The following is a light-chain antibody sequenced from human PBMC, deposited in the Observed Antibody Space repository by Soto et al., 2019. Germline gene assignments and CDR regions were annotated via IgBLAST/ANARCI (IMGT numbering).Light chain of an antibody. CDR2: GAS. Sequence: EIVLTQSPATLSLSPGERAPLSCRASQSVSSYLAWYQQKPGQAPRLLVYGASTRASDIEGRFSGSGSGTDFTLTISRLEPEDFAVYSCQHYGSSPPITFGQGTRLEIK. V-gene: IGKV3-20*01. CDR3: QHYGSSPPIT. J-gene: IGKJ5*01. CDR1: QSVSSY.